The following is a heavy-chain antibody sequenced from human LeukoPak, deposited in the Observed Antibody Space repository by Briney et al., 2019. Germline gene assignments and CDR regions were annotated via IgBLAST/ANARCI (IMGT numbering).Heavy chain of an antibody. J-gene: IGHJ4*02. CDR3: AKQREGISWSPDY. Sequence: PGGSLRLSCAASGFTFSSYSMTWVRQAPGKGLEWVSSFTSGSRSIYYADSVKGRFTISRDNAKKSLYLQMNSLRAEDTAVYYCAKQREGISWSPDYWGQGTLVTVSS. CDR2: FTSGSRSI. D-gene: IGHD6-13*01. CDR1: GFTFSSYS. V-gene: IGHV3-21*01.